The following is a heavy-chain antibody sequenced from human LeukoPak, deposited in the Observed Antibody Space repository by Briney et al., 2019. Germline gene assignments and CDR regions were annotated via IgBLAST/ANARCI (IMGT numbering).Heavy chain of an antibody. J-gene: IGHJ4*02. CDR1: GGSISSSSYY. CDR2: IYYSGST. CDR3: ARHGSTSGWYRSHFDY. D-gene: IGHD6-19*01. Sequence: SETLSLTCTVSGGSISSSSYYWGWIRQPPGKGLEWIGSIYYSGSTYYNPSLKSRVTISVDTFKNEFSLKLSSVTAADTAVYYCARHGSTSGWYRSHFDYWGQGTLVTVSS. V-gene: IGHV4-39*01.